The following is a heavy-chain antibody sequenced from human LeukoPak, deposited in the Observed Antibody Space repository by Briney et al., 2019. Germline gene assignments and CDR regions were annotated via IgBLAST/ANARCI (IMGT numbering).Heavy chain of an antibody. CDR2: IYSGGST. CDR1: GFTVSSNY. Sequence: GGSLRLSCAASGFTVSSNYMSWVRQAPGWGLEWVSVIYSGGSTYYADSVKGRFTISRDNSKNTLYLQMNSLRAECTAVNYCAIPSRIVGAAHPGAFDVGSQARMVPVSS. J-gene: IGHJ3*01. V-gene: IGHV3-66*02. CDR3: AIPSRIVGAAHPGAFDV. D-gene: IGHD1-26*01.